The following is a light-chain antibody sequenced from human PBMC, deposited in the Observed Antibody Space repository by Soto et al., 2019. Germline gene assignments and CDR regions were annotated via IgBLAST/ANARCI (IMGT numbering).Light chain of an antibody. CDR2: AAS. CDR3: QQYISSPLT. Sequence: IVLTQSPGTLSLSPGERATLSCRASQSVSNNYLAWYQQKPGQAPRLVIYAASNRATGIPDRFSASGSRTDFTLTISRLEAEDFAVYYYQQYISSPLTFGQGTKVDIK. J-gene: IGKJ1*01. V-gene: IGKV3-20*01. CDR1: QSVSNNY.